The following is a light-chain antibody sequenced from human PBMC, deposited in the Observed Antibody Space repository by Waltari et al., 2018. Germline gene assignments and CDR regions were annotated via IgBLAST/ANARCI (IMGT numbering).Light chain of an antibody. CDR3: CSYAGNCTVV. Sequence: QSALTQPASVSGSPGQSITIPFTGTSRDVGSYDLVSWYQQHPGKAPKLMIYEVKKRPSRVSHRFSGSRSGNTASLTISGLQAEDEADYHCCSYAGNCTVVFGGGTKLTVL. J-gene: IGLJ2*01. V-gene: IGLV2-23*02. CDR1: SRDVGSYDL. CDR2: EVK.